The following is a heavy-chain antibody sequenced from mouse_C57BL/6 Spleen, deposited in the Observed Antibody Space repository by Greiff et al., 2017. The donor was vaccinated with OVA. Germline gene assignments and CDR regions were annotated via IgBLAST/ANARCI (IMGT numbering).Heavy chain of an antibody. Sequence: EVQLVESGEGLVKPGGSLKLSCAASGFTFSSYAMSWVRQTPEKRLEWVAYISSGGDYIYYADTVKGRFTISRDNARNTLYLQMSSLKSEDTAMYYCTRGLLYPYWYFDVWGTGTTVTVSS. D-gene: IGHD2-12*01. V-gene: IGHV5-9-1*02. J-gene: IGHJ1*03. CDR2: ISSGGDYI. CDR1: GFTFSSYA. CDR3: TRGLLYPYWYFDV.